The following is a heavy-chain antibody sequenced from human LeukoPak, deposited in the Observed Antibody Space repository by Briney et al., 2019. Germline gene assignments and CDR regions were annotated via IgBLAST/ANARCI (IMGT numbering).Heavy chain of an antibody. J-gene: IGHJ3*02. Sequence: SETLSLTCTVSGGSISSYYWSWIRQPPGKGLEWIGYIYYSGSTNYNPSLKSRVTISVDTSKNQFSLKLSSVTAADTAVYYCARGGYDSSGDAFDIWGQGTMVTVSS. CDR1: GGSISSYY. V-gene: IGHV4-59*01. CDR2: IYYSGST. D-gene: IGHD3-22*01. CDR3: ARGGYDSSGDAFDI.